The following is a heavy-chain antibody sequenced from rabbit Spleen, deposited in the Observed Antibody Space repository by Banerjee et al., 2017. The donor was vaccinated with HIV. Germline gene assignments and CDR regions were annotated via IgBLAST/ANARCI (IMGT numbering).Heavy chain of an antibody. D-gene: IGHD1-1*01. V-gene: IGHV1S40*01. CDR1: GGSFSYSSY. J-gene: IGHJ4*01. Sequence: QSLEESGGDLVKPGASLILTCTASGGSFSYSSYMCWVRQATGKGLEWITCINMVTGKSVYASWAKGRFIMSRISSTKVTLQMTSLTAADTATYFCASTSDYYNTYDLWGPGTLVTVS. CDR3: ASTSDYYNTYDL. CDR2: INMVTGKS.